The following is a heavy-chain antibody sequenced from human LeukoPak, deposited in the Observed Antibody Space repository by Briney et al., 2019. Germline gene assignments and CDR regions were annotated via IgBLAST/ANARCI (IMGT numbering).Heavy chain of an antibody. CDR1: GGSISSGGYY. D-gene: IGHD6-13*01. CDR2: IYYSGST. V-gene: IGHV4-31*03. CDR3: ARAAPIAAAGYDY. Sequence: PSETLSLTCTVSGGSISSGGYYWSWIRQHPGKGLEWIGYIYYSGSTYYNPSLKSRVTISVDTSKNQFSLKLSSVTAADTAVYYCARAAPIAAAGYDYWGQGTLVTVSS. J-gene: IGHJ4*02.